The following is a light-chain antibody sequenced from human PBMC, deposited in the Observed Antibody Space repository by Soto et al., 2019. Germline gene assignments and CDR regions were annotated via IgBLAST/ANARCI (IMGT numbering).Light chain of an antibody. CDR1: NSDVGGYIY. CDR2: EVS. Sequence: QSALTQPASVSGSPGQSIAISCTGYNSDVGGYIYVSWYLQHADNAPKLMIYEVSSRPSGVSNRFSGSKSGNTASLTISGLQAQDEADYYCSSYTSTLRVVFGGGTKLTVL. J-gene: IGLJ3*02. CDR3: SSYTSTLRVV. V-gene: IGLV2-14*01.